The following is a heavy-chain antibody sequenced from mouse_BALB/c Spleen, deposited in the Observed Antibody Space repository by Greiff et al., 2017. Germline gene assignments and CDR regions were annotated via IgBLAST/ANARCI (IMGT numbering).Heavy chain of an antibody. J-gene: IGHJ4*01. CDR2: ISDGGSYT. Sequence: EVKLVESGGGLVKPGGSLKLSCAASGFTFSDYYMYWVRQTPEKRLEWVATISDGGSYTYYPDSVKGRFTISRDNAKNHLYLQMSSLKSEDTAMYYCARGGNYAMDYWGQGTSVTVSS. CDR3: ARGGNYAMDY. D-gene: IGHD1-1*02. V-gene: IGHV5-4*02. CDR1: GFTFSDYY.